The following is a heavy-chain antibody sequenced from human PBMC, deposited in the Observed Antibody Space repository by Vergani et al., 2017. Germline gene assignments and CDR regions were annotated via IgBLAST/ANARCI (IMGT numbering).Heavy chain of an antibody. Sequence: QVHRVESGGGVVQPGRSLRLSCVVSGFTSSYYGMHWVRQAPGKGLEWVAGISYDGTQKYYADSVKGRFTISRDNSKSTLYLQMNSLRTEDTAVYYCATKSCGTPGCQIGYFREWGQGTLVTVSS. CDR3: ATKSCGTPGCQIGYFRE. V-gene: IGHV3-30*03. J-gene: IGHJ1*01. CDR1: GFTSSYYG. CDR2: ISYDGTQK. D-gene: IGHD2-15*01.